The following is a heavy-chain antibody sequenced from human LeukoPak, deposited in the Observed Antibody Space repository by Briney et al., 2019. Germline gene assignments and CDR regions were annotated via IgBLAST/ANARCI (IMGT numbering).Heavy chain of an antibody. CDR3: ASDTYYYDSRKDY. D-gene: IGHD3-22*01. J-gene: IGHJ4*02. V-gene: IGHV4-34*01. CDR1: GFTFSSYA. CDR2: INHSGST. Sequence: GSLRLSCAASGFTFSSYAVSWIRQPPGKGLEWIGEINHSGSTNYNPSLKSRVTISVDTSKNQFSLKLSSVTAADTAVYYCASDTYYYDSRKDYWGQGTLVTVSS.